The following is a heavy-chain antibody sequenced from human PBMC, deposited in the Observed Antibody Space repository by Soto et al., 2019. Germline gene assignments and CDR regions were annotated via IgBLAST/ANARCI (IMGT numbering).Heavy chain of an antibody. CDR3: ARVYCTNGVCYMFDY. D-gene: IGHD2-8*01. Sequence: PSETLSLTCTVSGGSFKSGSYSWSWIRQPPGKGLEWIGYVYHSGSTNYNPSLKSRVTISVDKSKNQFSLKLSSVTAADTAVYYCARVYCTNGVCYMFDYWGQGTLVTVSS. J-gene: IGHJ4*02. CDR1: GGSFKSGSYS. CDR2: VYHSGST. V-gene: IGHV4-61*01.